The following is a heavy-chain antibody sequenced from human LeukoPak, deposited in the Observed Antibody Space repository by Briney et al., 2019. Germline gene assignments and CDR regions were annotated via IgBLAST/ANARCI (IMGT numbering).Heavy chain of an antibody. Sequence: GGSLRISCKGSGFSFTSYWITWVRQMPGKGLEWMGRIDHGDSYTYYNPSFQGRFTISTDKSIRTASLQWSSLAASDTAMYYCARRGYSYAYDYWGQGSLVTVS. CDR3: ARRGYSYAYDY. CDR1: GFSFTSYW. D-gene: IGHD5-18*01. CDR2: IDHGDSYT. J-gene: IGHJ4*02. V-gene: IGHV5-10-1*01.